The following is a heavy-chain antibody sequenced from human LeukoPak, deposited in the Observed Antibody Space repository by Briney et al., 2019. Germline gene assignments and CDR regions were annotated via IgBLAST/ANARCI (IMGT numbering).Heavy chain of an antibody. CDR2: INPNSGGT. V-gene: IGHV1-2*02. D-gene: IGHD2-15*01. Sequence: ASVKVSCKASGYTFTSYYMYWVRQAPGQGLEWMGWINPNSGGTNYAQKFQGRVTMTRDTSISTAYMELSRPRSDDTAVYYCARVRVVVAARPVDAFDIWGQGTMVTVSS. CDR1: GYTFTSYY. J-gene: IGHJ3*02. CDR3: ARVRVVVAARPVDAFDI.